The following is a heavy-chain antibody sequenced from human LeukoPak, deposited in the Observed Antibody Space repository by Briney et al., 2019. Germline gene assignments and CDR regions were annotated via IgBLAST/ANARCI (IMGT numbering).Heavy chain of an antibody. CDR2: ISGSGGST. Sequence: GGSLRLSCAASGFTFSTYAMAWVRQAPGKGLEWDSAISGSGGSTYYADSVKGRFTISRDNSKNTLYLQLHSLRAEDTAVYYCAKDKYNWNYGEFDYWGQGTLVTVSS. CDR1: GFTFSTYA. D-gene: IGHD1-7*01. V-gene: IGHV3-23*01. CDR3: AKDKYNWNYGEFDY. J-gene: IGHJ4*02.